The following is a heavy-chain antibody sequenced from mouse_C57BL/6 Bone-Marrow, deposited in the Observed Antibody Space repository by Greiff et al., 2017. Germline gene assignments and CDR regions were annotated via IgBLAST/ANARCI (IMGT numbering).Heavy chain of an antibody. CDR3: SRWGHLGAMDY. CDR1: GYTFTSYW. J-gene: IGHJ4*01. V-gene: IGHV1-69*01. CDR2: IDPSDSYT. Sequence: QVQLQQSGAELVMPGASVKLSCKASGYTFTSYWMHWVKQRPGQGLEWIGEIDPSDSYTNYNQKFKGKSTLTVDKSSSTAYMQLSSLPSEDSAVYYCSRWGHLGAMDYWGQGTSVTVSS.